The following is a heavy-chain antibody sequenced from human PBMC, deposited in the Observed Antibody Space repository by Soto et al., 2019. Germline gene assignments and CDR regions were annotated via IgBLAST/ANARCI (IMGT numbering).Heavy chain of an antibody. J-gene: IGHJ4*02. Sequence: EVQLLESGGGLVQPGGSLRLSCVASGFSFSSYPMTWVRQAPGKGLEWVSVISGSDTNTYYAESVKGRFTISRDSSQNTLYLQMNSLRAEDTAVYSCAKEKPTITCFDSWGQGTLVTVSS. CDR2: ISGSDTNT. CDR1: GFSFSSYP. V-gene: IGHV3-23*01. D-gene: IGHD3-10*01. CDR3: AKEKPTITCFDS.